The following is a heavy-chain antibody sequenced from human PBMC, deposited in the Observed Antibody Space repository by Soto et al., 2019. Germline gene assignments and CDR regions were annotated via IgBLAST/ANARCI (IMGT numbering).Heavy chain of an antibody. Sequence: SETLSLTCAVSGDSISSGYHWACIRQPPGKGLEWFASIYHSGTTYYNPSLTSRVTISVDTSKNQFSLKLTSVTAADSAVYYCARTDSDGYYPYF. J-gene: IGHJ4*01. CDR3: ARTDSDGYYPYF. D-gene: IGHD2-21*01. CDR2: IYHSGTT. V-gene: IGHV4-38-2*01. CDR1: GDSISSGYH.